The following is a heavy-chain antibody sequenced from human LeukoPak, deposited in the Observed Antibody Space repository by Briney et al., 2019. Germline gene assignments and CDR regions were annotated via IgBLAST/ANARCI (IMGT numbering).Heavy chain of an antibody. V-gene: IGHV3-20*04. D-gene: IGHD6-19*01. CDR2: ISWNGGST. CDR3: ARDGSRGWYSDY. CDR1: GFTFEGHG. Sequence: GGSLRLSCVVSGFTFEGHGMSWVRHAPGKGLEWVGGISWNGGSTDCGDSVKGRFTISRDNAKNSLYLQMNSVRTDDTALYYCARDGSRGWYSDYWGQGTLVTVSS. J-gene: IGHJ4*02.